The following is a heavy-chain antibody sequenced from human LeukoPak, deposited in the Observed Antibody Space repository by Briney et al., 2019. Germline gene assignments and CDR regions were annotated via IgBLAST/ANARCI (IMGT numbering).Heavy chain of an antibody. CDR2: ISGSGGST. Sequence: GGSLRLSCAASGFTFSSYAMSWVRQAPGKGLEWVSAISGSGGSTYYADSVKGRFTISRDNSKNTLYLQMNSLRAEDTAVYYCAKETSAAAGTENWFDPWGQGTLVTVSS. V-gene: IGHV3-23*01. CDR3: AKETSAAAGTENWFDP. J-gene: IGHJ5*02. CDR1: GFTFSSYA. D-gene: IGHD6-13*01.